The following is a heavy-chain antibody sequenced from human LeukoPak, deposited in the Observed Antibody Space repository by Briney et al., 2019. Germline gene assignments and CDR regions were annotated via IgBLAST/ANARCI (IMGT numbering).Heavy chain of an antibody. Sequence: SQTLSLTCAVSGGSISSSGYSWSWIRQPPGKGLEWIGYIYHSGSTYYNPSLKSRVTISVDRSKNQFSLKLSSVTAADTAVYYCASFERSPNWFDPWGQGTLVTVSS. CDR3: ASFERSPNWFDP. D-gene: IGHD1-1*01. V-gene: IGHV4-30-2*01. CDR1: GGSISSSGYS. CDR2: IYHSGST. J-gene: IGHJ5*02.